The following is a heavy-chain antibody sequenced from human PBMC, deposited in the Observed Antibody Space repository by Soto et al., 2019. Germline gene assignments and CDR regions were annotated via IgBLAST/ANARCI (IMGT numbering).Heavy chain of an antibody. CDR2: IHYSGST. CDR3: AREDRNYYDSSGYYH. J-gene: IGHJ5*02. D-gene: IGHD3-22*01. CDR1: VGSIRSGGYY. V-gene: IGHV4-31*11. Sequence: PADTLSVTCAVSVGSIRSGGYYWIWIRRHPGKGLEWIGYIHYSGSTNYNPSLKSRVTMSLDTSKNQFSLKLSSVTAADTAVYYCAREDRNYYDSSGYYHWGQGALVTVSS.